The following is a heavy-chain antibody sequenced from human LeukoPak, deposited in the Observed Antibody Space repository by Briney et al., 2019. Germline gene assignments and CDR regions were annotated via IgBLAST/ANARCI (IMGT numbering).Heavy chain of an antibody. CDR1: GDSVSSYSAA. D-gene: IGHD1-20*01. J-gene: IGHJ5*02. CDR3: ARAGYNWNDRQYNWFDP. V-gene: IGHV6-1*01. Sequence: SQTLSLTCAISGDSVSSYSAAWNWIRQSPSRGLEWLGRTYYRSKWYYDYAVSVKSRITINLDTSKNQFSLQLNSVTPEDAAVYYCARAGYNWNDRQYNWFDPWGQGTLVTVSS. CDR2: TYYRSKWYY.